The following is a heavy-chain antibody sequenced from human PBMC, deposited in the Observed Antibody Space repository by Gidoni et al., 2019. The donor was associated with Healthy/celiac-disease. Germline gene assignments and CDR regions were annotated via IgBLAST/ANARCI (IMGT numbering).Heavy chain of an antibody. CDR2: IYTSGST. D-gene: IGHD1-7*01. CDR1: GGSISSGSYY. CDR3: ARDNVWGTTFWFDP. V-gene: IGHV4-61*02. J-gene: IGHJ5*02. Sequence: QVQLQESGPGLVKPSQTLSLTCTVPGGSISSGSYYWRWIRPPAGKGLEWIGRIYTSGSTNYNPSLKSRVTISVDTSKNQFSLKLSSVTAADTAVYYCARDNVWGTTFWFDPWGQGTLVTVSS.